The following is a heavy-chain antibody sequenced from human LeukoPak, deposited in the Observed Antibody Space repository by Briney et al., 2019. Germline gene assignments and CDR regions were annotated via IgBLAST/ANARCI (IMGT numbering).Heavy chain of an antibody. CDR1: GFIFSAYA. J-gene: IGHJ4*02. D-gene: IGHD2-2*03. CDR3: ARDGYGHGSLDY. Sequence: PGRPLRLSCAASGFIFSAYAMHWVRQAPGKGLEWVAVIWHDGSNENYADSVKGRFSISRDGSKNTVDLQINSLRDEDTAVYYCARDGYGHGSLDYWGQGTLVSVSS. V-gene: IGHV3-33*01. CDR2: IWHDGSNE.